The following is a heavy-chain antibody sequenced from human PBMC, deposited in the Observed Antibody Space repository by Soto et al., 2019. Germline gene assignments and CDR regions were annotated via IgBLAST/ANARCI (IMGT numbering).Heavy chain of an antibody. CDR1: GGSISSYY. CDR3: AKSNTARSYYMDV. CDR2: IYYSGST. D-gene: IGHD2-21*02. Sequence: SETLSLTCTVSGGSISSYYWSWIRQPPGKGLGWIGYIYYSGSTNYNPSLKSRVTISVDTSKNQFSLKLSSVTAADTAVYYCAKSNTARSYYMDVWGKGTTVPVSS. V-gene: IGHV4-59*08. J-gene: IGHJ6*03.